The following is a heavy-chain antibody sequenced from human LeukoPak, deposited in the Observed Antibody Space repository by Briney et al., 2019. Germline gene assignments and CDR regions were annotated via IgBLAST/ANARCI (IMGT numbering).Heavy chain of an antibody. D-gene: IGHD5-18*01. CDR3: ARAAHRYGQPDFDV. CDR1: GYSFDTYS. J-gene: IGHJ4*02. V-gene: IGHV1-18*01. CDR2: ITPYNGNT. Sequence: ASVRVSCKASGYSFDTYSVVWVRQAPGQGLEWMGWITPYNGNTNYALELQGRVTISTDVSSSTAYIDLKSLRPDDTAVYFCARAAHRYGQPDFDVWGQGTLVTVSS.